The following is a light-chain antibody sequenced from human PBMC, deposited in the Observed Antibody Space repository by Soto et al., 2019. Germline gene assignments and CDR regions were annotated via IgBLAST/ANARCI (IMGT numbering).Light chain of an antibody. CDR1: RGVSANY. Sequence: QSPGTLSLSTGEGATLSCRASRGVSANYLAWYQQKPGQAPTLLIYGASIRAAGIPDRFSGSGSGTDFTLTIRRLEPEYFAVYYCQQYGSSPRTFGQGTKVDIK. CDR3: QQYGSSPRT. J-gene: IGKJ1*01. CDR2: GAS. V-gene: IGKV3-20*01.